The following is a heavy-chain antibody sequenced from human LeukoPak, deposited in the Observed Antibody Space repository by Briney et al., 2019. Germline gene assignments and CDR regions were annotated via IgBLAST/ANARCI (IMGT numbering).Heavy chain of an antibody. CDR2: INHSGST. CDR1: GGSFSGYY. D-gene: IGHD1-14*01. V-gene: IGHV4-34*01. J-gene: IGHJ4*02. Sequence: PSETLSLTCAVYGGSFSGYYWSWIRQPPGKGLEWIGEINHSGSTNYNPSLKSRVTISVDTSKNQFSLKLSSVTAADTAVYYCARGSITTTPFDYWGRGTLVTVSS. CDR3: ARGSITTTPFDY.